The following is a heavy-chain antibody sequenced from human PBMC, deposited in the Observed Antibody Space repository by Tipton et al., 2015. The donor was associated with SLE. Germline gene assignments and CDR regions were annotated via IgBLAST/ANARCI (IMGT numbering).Heavy chain of an antibody. V-gene: IGHV4-59*01. D-gene: IGHD5-12*01. CDR1: GGSISSYY. CDR3: ARMYSGYGVFDY. J-gene: IGHJ4*02. Sequence: TLSLTCTVSGGSISSYYWSWIRQPPGKGLEWIGYIYYSGSTNYNPSLKSRVTISVDTSKNQFSLKLSSVTAADTAVYYCARMYSGYGVFDYWGQGTLVTVSS. CDR2: IYYSGST.